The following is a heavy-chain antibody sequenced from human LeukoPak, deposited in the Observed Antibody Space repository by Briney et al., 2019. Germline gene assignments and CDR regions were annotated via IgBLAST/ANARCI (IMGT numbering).Heavy chain of an antibody. D-gene: IGHD3-10*01. CDR2: MNSDGSHI. CDR1: GFTFSSYW. J-gene: IGHJ4*02. V-gene: IGHV3-48*02. CDR3: TRGSFGVFDY. Sequence: GGSLRLSCAASGFTFSSYWMHWVRQAPGKGLEWVSSMNSDGSHIYHADSVEGRFTISRDNARNSLYLQMNGLRDEDTAVYYCTRGSFGVFDYWGQGILVTVSS.